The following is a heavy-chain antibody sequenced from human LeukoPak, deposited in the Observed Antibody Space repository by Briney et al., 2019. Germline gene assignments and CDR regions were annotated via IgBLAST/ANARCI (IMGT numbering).Heavy chain of an antibody. CDR1: GFTVSTYY. CDR3: ARSEQWLAWNY. Sequence: GGSLRLSCAASGFTVSTYYMGWVRQAPGKGLEWVSVIFNTDTTQYAHSVKGRFTISRDNSKDTLYLQMNSLRADDTAMYYCARSEQWLAWNYWGQGTLVTVSS. CDR2: IFNTDTT. J-gene: IGHJ1*01. D-gene: IGHD6-19*01. V-gene: IGHV3-53*01.